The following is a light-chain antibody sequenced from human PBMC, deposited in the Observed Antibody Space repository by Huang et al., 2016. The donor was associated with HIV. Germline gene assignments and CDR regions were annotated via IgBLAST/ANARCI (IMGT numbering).Light chain of an antibody. Sequence: EIVLTQSPATLSLSPGESATLSCRASQSMTNYLAWYQQKPGQAPRLLIYDVSNRATGIPARFSGSGSGTDFTLSISSLEPEDFAVYYCQQRTNWTFGGGTKVEIK. V-gene: IGKV3-11*01. CDR3: QQRTNWT. CDR2: DVS. CDR1: QSMTNY. J-gene: IGKJ4*01.